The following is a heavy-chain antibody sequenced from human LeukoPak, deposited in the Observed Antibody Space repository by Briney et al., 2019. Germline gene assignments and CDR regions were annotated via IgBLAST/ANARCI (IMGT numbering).Heavy chain of an antibody. V-gene: IGHV3-23*01. J-gene: IGHJ4*02. CDR1: GFAFNTYT. CDR2: ISNSGGST. CDR3: AKGLERESRLDS. Sequence: GGSLRLSCAASGFAFNTYTMYWVRQAPGKGLEWVSGISNSGGSTYYADSVKGRFTISRDNSKNTLYLQMNSLRAEDTALYYCAKGLERESRLDSWGQGTLVTVSS. D-gene: IGHD1-1*01.